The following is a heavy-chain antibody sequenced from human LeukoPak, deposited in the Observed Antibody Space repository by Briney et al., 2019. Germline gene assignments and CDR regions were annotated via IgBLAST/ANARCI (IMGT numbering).Heavy chain of an antibody. Sequence: PGGSLRLSCAASGFTFSSYAMSWVRQAPGNGLEWVSAISGSGGSTYYADSVKGRFTISRDNSKNTLYLQMNSLRAEDTAVYYCARDPCSSGGGPPPSYWSQGTLVTVSS. CDR1: GFTFSSYA. V-gene: IGHV3-23*01. J-gene: IGHJ4*02. CDR3: ARDPCSSGGGPPPSY. CDR2: ISGSGGST. D-gene: IGHD6-19*01.